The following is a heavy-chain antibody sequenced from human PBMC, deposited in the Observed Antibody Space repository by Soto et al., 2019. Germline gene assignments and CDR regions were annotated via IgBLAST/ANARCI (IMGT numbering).Heavy chain of an antibody. CDR2: IHSGGDT. CDR3: ARSRTGTTYGGMDV. V-gene: IGHV3-66*01. Sequence: EVLLVESGGDLVQPGGSLRLSCAASGFAVSSNYMTWVRQAPGKGLEWVSVIHSGGDTHYADSVRGRFTISRDNSKNTLYLQMNSLRAEDTAVYYCARSRTGTTYGGMDVWGKGTTVTVSS. D-gene: IGHD1-7*01. J-gene: IGHJ6*04. CDR1: GFAVSSNY.